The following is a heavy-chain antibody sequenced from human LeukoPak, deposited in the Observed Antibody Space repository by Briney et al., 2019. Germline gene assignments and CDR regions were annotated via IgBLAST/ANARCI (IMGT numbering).Heavy chain of an antibody. CDR2: IWYDGSNK. J-gene: IGHJ4*02. CDR1: GFTFSSYG. Sequence: GRSLRLSCAASGFTFSSYGMHWVRQAPGKGLEWVAVIWYDGSNKYYADSVNGRFTISRDNSKNTLYLQMNSLRAEDTAVYYCARSGITIFRGFDYWGQGTLVTVSS. D-gene: IGHD3-9*01. CDR3: ARSGITIFRGFDY. V-gene: IGHV3-33*01.